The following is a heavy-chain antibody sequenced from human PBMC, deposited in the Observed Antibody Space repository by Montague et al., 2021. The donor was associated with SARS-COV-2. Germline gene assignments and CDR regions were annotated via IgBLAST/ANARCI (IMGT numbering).Heavy chain of an antibody. Sequence: SRRLSCAASGFTFSSYEMNWVRQAPGKGLEWASYISSSGSTIYYADSVKGRFTISRDNAKNSLYLQMNSLRAEDTAVYYCARDGALYSSGWWGGDFDYWGQGTLVTVSS. D-gene: IGHD6-19*01. CDR2: ISSSGSTI. CDR1: GFTFSSYE. J-gene: IGHJ4*02. CDR3: ARDGALYSSGWWGGDFDY. V-gene: IGHV3-48*03.